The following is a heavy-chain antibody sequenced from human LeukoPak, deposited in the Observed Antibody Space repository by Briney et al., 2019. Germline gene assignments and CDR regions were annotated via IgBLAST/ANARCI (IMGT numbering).Heavy chain of an antibody. J-gene: IGHJ4*02. CDR1: GFTFNTNW. CDR3: ASDEGNYFDY. V-gene: IGHV3-74*01. Sequence: GGSLRLSCAASGFTFNTNWMHWVRQAPGEGLVWVSCINGDGSTTTYADSVKGRFTISRDNARNSLFLQMNSLRAEDTAIYYCASDEGNYFDYWGQGTPVTVSS. CDR2: INGDGSTT.